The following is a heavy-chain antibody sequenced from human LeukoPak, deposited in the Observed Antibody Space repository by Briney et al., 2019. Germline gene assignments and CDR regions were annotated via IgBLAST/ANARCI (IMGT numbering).Heavy chain of an antibody. Sequence: GGSLRLSCAASGFTFSSYWMSWVRQAPGKGLEWVANIRQDGSEKYYVDSVKGRFTISRDNAKNSLYLQMNSLRAEDTAVYYCARDLRYFDWLLSPYYYYYGMDVWGQGTTVTVSS. V-gene: IGHV3-7*01. CDR1: GFTFSSYW. D-gene: IGHD3-9*01. CDR3: ARDLRYFDWLLSPYYYYYGMDV. J-gene: IGHJ6*02. CDR2: IRQDGSEK.